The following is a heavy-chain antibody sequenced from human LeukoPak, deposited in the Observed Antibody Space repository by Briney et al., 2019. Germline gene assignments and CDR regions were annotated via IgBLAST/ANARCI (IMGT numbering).Heavy chain of an antibody. CDR2: ISAYNGNT. D-gene: IGHD3-22*01. Sequence: ASVKVSCKASGYTFTSYGISLVRQAPGQGLEWMGWISAYNGNTNYAQKLQGRGTMTTDTSTGTAYMELRSLRSDDTAVYYCARVEGPGGYSHLDDYWGQGTLVTVSS. V-gene: IGHV1-18*01. J-gene: IGHJ4*02. CDR3: ARVEGPGGYSHLDDY. CDR1: GYTFTSYG.